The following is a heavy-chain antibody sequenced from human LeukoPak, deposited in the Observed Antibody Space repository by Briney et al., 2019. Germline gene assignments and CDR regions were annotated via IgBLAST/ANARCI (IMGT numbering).Heavy chain of an antibody. V-gene: IGHV4-39*01. CDR3: ARRGSYYYDSSGYYWDY. CDR2: IYYSGST. CDR1: GGSISSSSYD. Sequence: SETLSLTCTVSGGSISSSSYDWGWIRQPPGKGLEWIGSIYYSGSTYYNPSLKSRVTISVDTSKNQFSLKLSSVTAADTAVYYCARRGSYYYDSSGYYWDYWGQGTLVTVSS. J-gene: IGHJ4*02. D-gene: IGHD3-22*01.